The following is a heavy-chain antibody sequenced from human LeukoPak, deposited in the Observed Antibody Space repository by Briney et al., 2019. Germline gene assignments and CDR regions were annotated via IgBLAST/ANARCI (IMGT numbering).Heavy chain of an antibody. D-gene: IGHD3-3*01. CDR2: ISYDGSNK. CDR1: GFTFSSYG. V-gene: IGHV3-30*18. Sequence: GRSLRLSCAASGFTFSSYGMHWVRQAPGKGLEWVAVISYDGSNKYYADSVKGRFTISRDNSKNTLYLQMNSPRAEGTAVYYCAKARSGGYNWFDPWGQGTLVTVSS. J-gene: IGHJ5*02. CDR3: AKARSGGYNWFDP.